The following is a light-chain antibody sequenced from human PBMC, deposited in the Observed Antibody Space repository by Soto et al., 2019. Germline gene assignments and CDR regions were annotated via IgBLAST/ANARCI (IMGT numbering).Light chain of an antibody. CDR3: QQANSFPLT. CDR1: QAISSW. J-gene: IGKJ4*01. Sequence: DIQMTQSPSSVSASVGDRVTITCRASQAISSWLAWYQQKPGKAPNLLIYAASSLQSGVPSRFSGSGSGTEFTLTISGLQPDDFATYYCQQANSFPLTFGGGTKVDIK. CDR2: AAS. V-gene: IGKV1D-12*01.